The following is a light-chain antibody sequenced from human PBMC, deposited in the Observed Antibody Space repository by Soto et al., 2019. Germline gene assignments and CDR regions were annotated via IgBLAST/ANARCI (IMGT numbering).Light chain of an antibody. CDR1: QGISSA. V-gene: IGKV1D-13*01. Sequence: AIQLTESPSSLSASVGARVTITCRASQGISSALAWYQQTPGKAPKFRIYDASSLESGVPSRLSGSGSGTDFTLTISSMQPEDFATYYCQQFNNLITFGQGTRLEIK. CDR2: DAS. CDR3: QQFNNLIT. J-gene: IGKJ5*01.